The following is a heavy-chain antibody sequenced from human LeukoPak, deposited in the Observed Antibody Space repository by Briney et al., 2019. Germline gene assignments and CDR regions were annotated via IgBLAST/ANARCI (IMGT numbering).Heavy chain of an antibody. J-gene: IGHJ4*02. CDR2: MNPNSGNT. CDR1: GYTFTIYD. CDR3: ARAVAGTDY. D-gene: IGHD6-19*01. V-gene: IGHV1-8*01. Sequence: ASVKASCKVSGYTFTIYDINWVRQATGQGLEWMGWMNPNSGNTGYAQKFQGRVTMTRNTSISTAYMELSSLRSEDTAVYYCARAVAGTDYWGQGTLVTVSS.